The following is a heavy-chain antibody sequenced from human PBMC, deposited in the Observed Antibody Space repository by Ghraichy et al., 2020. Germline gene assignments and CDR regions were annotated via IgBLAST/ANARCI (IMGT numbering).Heavy chain of an antibody. D-gene: IGHD5-12*01. V-gene: IGHV1-3*01. CDR2: INPGNHPT. J-gene: IGHJ4*02. CDR3: ARVYIEGKTSLFDH. CDR1: GDSFSTHA. Sequence: ASVKVSCKASGDSFSTHAIHWVRQAPGQGLEWVGWINPGNHPTQYSQKFQGRATIIWDTSASTAHMDLSTLRSEDTAMYFCARVYIEGKTSLFDHWGQGSMVIVS.